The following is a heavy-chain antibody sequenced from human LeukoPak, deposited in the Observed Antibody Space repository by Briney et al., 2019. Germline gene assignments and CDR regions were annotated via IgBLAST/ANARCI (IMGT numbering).Heavy chain of an antibody. CDR2: ISSASSAI. Sequence: GGSLRLSCAASGFTVSSNYMSWVRQAPGKGLEWLSYISSASSAIYYADSVKGRFTISRDNAKNSLYLQMNSLRAEDTAVYYCARTVDYWGQGTLVTVSS. D-gene: IGHD2-21*02. CDR1: GFTVSSNY. CDR3: ARTVDY. J-gene: IGHJ4*02. V-gene: IGHV3-48*01.